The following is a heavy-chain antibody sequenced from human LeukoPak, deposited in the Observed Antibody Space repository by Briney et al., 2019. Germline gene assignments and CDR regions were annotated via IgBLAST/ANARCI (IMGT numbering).Heavy chain of an antibody. CDR2: ISAYNGNT. V-gene: IGHV1-18*01. J-gene: IGHJ3*02. D-gene: IGHD6-19*01. CDR3: ARSAGIAVASLSASDI. CDR1: GYTFTSYG. Sequence: ASVKVSCKASGYTFTSYGISWVRQAPGQGLEWMGWISAYNGNTNYAQKLQGRVTMTTDTSTSTAYMELRSLRSDDTAVYYCARSAGIAVASLSASDIWGQGTMVTVSS.